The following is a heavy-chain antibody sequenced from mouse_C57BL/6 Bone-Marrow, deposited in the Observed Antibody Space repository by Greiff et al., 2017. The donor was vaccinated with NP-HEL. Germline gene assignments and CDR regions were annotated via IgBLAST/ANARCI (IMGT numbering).Heavy chain of an antibody. D-gene: IGHD4-1*01. J-gene: IGHJ2*01. CDR1: GYTFTSYW. V-gene: IGHV1-59*01. CDR2: IDPSDSYT. Sequence: QVQLQQPGAELVRPGTSVKLSCKASGYTFTSYWMHWVKQRPGQGLEWIGVIDPSDSYTNYNQKFKGKATLTVDTSSSTAYMQLSSLTAEDSAVYYCARRGWDDYWGQGTTRTVSS. CDR3: ARRGWDDY.